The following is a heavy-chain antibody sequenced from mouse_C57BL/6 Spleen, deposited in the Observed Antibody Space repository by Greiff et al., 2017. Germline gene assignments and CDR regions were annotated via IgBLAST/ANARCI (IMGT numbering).Heavy chain of an antibody. J-gene: IGHJ2*01. CDR1: GFTFSSYA. CDR3: AKLGRDYFDD. Sequence: EVKLVESGGGLVKPGGSLKLSCAASGFTFSSYAMSWVRQTPEKRLEWVANISDGGSYTYYPDNVKGRFTISRDNAKNNLYLQMSHLKAEDTAIYYCAKLGRDYFDDWGQGTTLTVSS. D-gene: IGHD1-1*01. CDR2: ISDGGSYT. V-gene: IGHV5-4*03.